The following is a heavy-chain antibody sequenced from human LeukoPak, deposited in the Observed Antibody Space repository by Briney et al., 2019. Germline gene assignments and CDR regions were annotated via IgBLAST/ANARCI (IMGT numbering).Heavy chain of an antibody. CDR1: GFSFDDYA. CDR2: INWSGVST. J-gene: IGHJ2*01. V-gene: IGHV3-20*04. Sequence: PGGSLRLSCAASGFSFDDYAMIWVRQAPGKGLEWVSGINWSGVSTGYADSVKGRFTISRDNTKNSLFLQLNSLRAEDTAFYYCAKGKDTLNPYWYFDVWGRGTLVSVSS. D-gene: IGHD5-18*01. CDR3: AKGKDTLNPYWYFDV.